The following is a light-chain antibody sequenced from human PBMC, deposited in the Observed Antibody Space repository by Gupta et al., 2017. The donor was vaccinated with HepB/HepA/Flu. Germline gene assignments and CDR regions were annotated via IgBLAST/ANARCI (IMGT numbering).Light chain of an antibody. CDR2: DSA. CDR1: QSISSY. CDR3: QQRNSWPPT. V-gene: IGKV3-11*01. Sequence: EIVLTQSPATLSLSPGERATLSCRASQSISSYLAWYQQKPGQAPRLLIYDSANRATGIPARFSGTGSGTDFTLTISSLEPEDFATYYCQQRNSWPPTFGGGTKVEIK. J-gene: IGKJ4*01.